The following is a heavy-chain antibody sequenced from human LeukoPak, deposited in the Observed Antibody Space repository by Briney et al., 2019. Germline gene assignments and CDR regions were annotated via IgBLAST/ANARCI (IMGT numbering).Heavy chain of an antibody. CDR3: ARGSADDDDKWIDP. D-gene: IGHD1-1*01. CDR2: ISSSPINI. J-gene: IGHJ5*02. V-gene: IGHV3-48*03. CDR1: GFNFDDFG. Sequence: PGGSLRLSCSGSGFNFDDFGITWVRQAPGKGLEWVSYISSSPINIYYADSVRGRFTISRDNAKNSVFLQMNSLRAEDTAVYYCARGSADDDDKWIDPWGQGTLVTVSS.